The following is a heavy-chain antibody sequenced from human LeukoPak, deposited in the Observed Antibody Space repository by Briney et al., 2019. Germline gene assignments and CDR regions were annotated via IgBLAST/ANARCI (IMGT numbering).Heavy chain of an antibody. CDR3: TRGKSLQAAAGTDNFDY. CDR1: GFTFSSYA. V-gene: IGHV3-74*01. Sequence: GRSLRLSCAASGFTFSSYAMHWVRQAPGKGLVWVSRIRGDGSKINYAESVKGRFTISRDNAKNTLYLQMNSLRAEDTAVYFCTRGKSLQAAAGTDNFDYWGQGTLVTVSS. D-gene: IGHD6-13*01. CDR2: IRGDGSKI. J-gene: IGHJ4*02.